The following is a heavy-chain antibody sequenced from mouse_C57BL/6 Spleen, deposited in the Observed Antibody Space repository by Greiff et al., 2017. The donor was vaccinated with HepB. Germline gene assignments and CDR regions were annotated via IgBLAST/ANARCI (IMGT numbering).Heavy chain of an antibody. CDR2: ISDGGSYT. CDR3: ALDSSGYLFAY. D-gene: IGHD3-2*02. V-gene: IGHV5-4*03. CDR1: GFTFSSYA. J-gene: IGHJ3*01. Sequence: EVMLVESGGGLVKPGGSLKLSCAASGFTFSSYAMSWVRQTPEKRLEWVATISDGGSYTYYPDNVKGRFTISRDNAKNNLYLQMSHLKSEDTAMYYCALDSSGYLFAYWGQGTLVTVSA.